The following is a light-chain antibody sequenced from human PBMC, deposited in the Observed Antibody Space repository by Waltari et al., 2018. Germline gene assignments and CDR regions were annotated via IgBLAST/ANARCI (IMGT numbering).Light chain of an antibody. CDR3: QQYYSRRT. CDR2: WAS. V-gene: IGKV4-1*01. Sequence: DIVMTQSPDSLAVSLGERATINCRSSQSLLYYSNEKNYVAWYQQKPGQPPKLLIYWASTRHSGVPDRFSGSGSATDFTLTISSLQAEDVAVYYCQQYYSRRTFGQGTRVEIK. J-gene: IGKJ1*01. CDR1: QSLLYYSNEKNY.